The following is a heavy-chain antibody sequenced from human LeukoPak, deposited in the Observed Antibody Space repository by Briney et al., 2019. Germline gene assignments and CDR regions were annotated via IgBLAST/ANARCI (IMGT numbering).Heavy chain of an antibody. Sequence: LSGGSLRLSCAASGFTFSSFAMHWVRQAPGKGLEWVAVISYDGSNKYYADSVKGRFTISRDNSKNPLYLQMNSLRAEDTAVYYCASPVATIEFDYWGQGTLVTVSS. CDR2: ISYDGSNK. D-gene: IGHD5-12*01. J-gene: IGHJ4*02. CDR3: ASPVATIEFDY. V-gene: IGHV3-30*04. CDR1: GFTFSSFA.